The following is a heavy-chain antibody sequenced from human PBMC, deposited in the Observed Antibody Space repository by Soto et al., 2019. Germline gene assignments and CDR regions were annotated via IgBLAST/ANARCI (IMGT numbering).Heavy chain of an antibody. CDR2: ISSSSSYI. CDR3: ARANRNYDTVGRDYYYGMDV. D-gene: IGHD3-9*01. Sequence: GGSLRLSCAASGFTFSSYSMNWVRQAPGKGLEWVSSISSSSSYIYYADSVKGRFTISRDNAKNSLYLQMNSLRAEDTAVYYCARANRNYDTVGRDYYYGMDVWGQGTTVTVSS. V-gene: IGHV3-21*01. CDR1: GFTFSSYS. J-gene: IGHJ6*02.